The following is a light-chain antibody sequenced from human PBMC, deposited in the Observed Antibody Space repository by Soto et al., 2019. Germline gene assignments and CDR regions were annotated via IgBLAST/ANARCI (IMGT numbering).Light chain of an antibody. J-gene: IGKJ2*01. CDR1: QSISTY. CDR2: DAS. Sequence: IQMTQSPSSLSAAVGDIVTMTCRSTQSISTYLNWYQKKPVKARKSLIYDASTLQSGVPSRFSGSGSGTDFTLTISSLQPEDYATYYCQQSYSTPPRYTFGQGTKVDIK. V-gene: IGKV1-39*01. CDR3: QQSYSTPPRYT.